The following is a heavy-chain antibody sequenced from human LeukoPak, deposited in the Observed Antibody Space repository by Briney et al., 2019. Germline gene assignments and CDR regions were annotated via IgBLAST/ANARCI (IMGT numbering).Heavy chain of an antibody. V-gene: IGHV4-59*12. Sequence: SETLSLTCTVSGGSISSYYWSWIRQPPGKGLEWLGDIFHSGSTHYNPSLKSRVSISVDKSNNQFSLRLTSVTAADTAVYYCASPSGASTSWGQGILVTVSS. J-gene: IGHJ4*02. CDR2: IFHSGST. CDR3: ASPSGASTS. CDR1: GGSISSYY. D-gene: IGHD2-15*01.